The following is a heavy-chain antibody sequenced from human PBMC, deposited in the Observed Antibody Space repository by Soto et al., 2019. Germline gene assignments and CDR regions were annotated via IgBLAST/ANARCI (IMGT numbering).Heavy chain of an antibody. Sequence: QVQLVQSGAEVKTPGSSVRVSCKASGGPFSRYAVSWVPQAPGQGLEWMGGIIPILPTPHYAHKLQDRVTITADEATNTAYLEVVSLTSDDTAVYYCSRGGVRKTTACGHWGQGTQVIVSS. D-gene: IGHD3-10*02. CDR3: SRGGVRKTTACGH. V-gene: IGHV1-69*01. CDR2: IIPILPTP. J-gene: IGHJ4*02. CDR1: GGPFSRYA.